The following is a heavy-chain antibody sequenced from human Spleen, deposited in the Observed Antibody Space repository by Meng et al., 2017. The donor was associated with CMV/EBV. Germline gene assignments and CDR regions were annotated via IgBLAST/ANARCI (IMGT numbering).Heavy chain of an antibody. Sequence: ASVKVSCKASGYTFTSYGISWVRQAPGQGLEWMGWISAYNGNTNYAQKLQGRVTMTTDTSTSTAYMELRNLRSDDTAVYYCASCSGGSCYSAMGWVYWGQGTLVTVSS. CDR1: GYTFTSYG. CDR2: ISAYNGNT. V-gene: IGHV1-18*01. CDR3: ASCSGGSCYSAMGWVY. J-gene: IGHJ4*02. D-gene: IGHD2-15*01.